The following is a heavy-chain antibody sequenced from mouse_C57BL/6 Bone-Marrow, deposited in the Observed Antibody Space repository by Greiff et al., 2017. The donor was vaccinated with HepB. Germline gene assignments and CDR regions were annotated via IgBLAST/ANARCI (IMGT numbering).Heavy chain of an antibody. J-gene: IGHJ4*01. Sequence: QVQLQQPGAELVKPGASVKMSCKASGYTFTSYWITWVKQRPGQGLEWIGDIYPGSGSTNYNEKFKSKATLTVDTSSSTAYMQLSSLTSEDSAVYYCARDRFRGNYAMDYWGQGTSVTVSS. CDR1: GYTFTSYW. V-gene: IGHV1-55*01. CDR2: IYPGSGST. D-gene: IGHD3-3*01. CDR3: ARDRFRGNYAMDY.